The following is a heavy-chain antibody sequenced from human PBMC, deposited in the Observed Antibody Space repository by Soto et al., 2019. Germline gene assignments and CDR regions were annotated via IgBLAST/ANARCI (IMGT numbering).Heavy chain of an antibody. CDR1: VYTFTSYA. V-gene: IGHV1-3*01. D-gene: IGHD3-22*01. CDR3: ATYLRYYYDNSGYSHDY. Sequence: SVKVSCKASVYTFTSYAMHWVRQAPGQRLEWMGWINAGNGNTKYSQKFQGRVTITRDTSASTAYMELSSLRSEDTAVYYCATYLRYYYDNSGYSHDYSSQGTVVTVSS. J-gene: IGHJ4*02. CDR2: INAGNGNT.